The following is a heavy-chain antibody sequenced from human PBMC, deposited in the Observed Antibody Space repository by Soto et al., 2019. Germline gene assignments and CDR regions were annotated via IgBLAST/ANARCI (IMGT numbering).Heavy chain of an antibody. J-gene: IGHJ6*02. CDR3: ARDAGMVYAPYYYYYYGMDV. D-gene: IGHD2-8*01. V-gene: IGHV1-69*06. Sequence: QVQLVQSGAEVKKPGASVKVSCKASGYTFTGYYMHWVRQAPGQGLEWMGWINPIFGTANYAQKFQGRVTITADKSTSTDYMELSSLRSEDTAVYYCARDAGMVYAPYYYYYYGMDVWGQGTTVTVSS. CDR1: GYTFTGYY. CDR2: INPIFGTA.